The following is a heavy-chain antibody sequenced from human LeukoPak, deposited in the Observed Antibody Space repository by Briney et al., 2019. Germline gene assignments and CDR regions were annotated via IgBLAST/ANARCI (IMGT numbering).Heavy chain of an antibody. D-gene: IGHD6-19*01. CDR3: VRTYSIGWSLGVFDI. CDR1: GGSFSGYY. CDR2: IYYSGTT. Sequence: PSETLSLTCAVYGGSFSGYYWGWIRQPPGKGLEWVGGIYYSGTTYYSPSLKSRVTMSVDMSKNQFSLRLSSVTAADTAVYYCVRTYSIGWSLGVFDIWGQGTMVTVSS. J-gene: IGHJ3*02. V-gene: IGHV4-34*01.